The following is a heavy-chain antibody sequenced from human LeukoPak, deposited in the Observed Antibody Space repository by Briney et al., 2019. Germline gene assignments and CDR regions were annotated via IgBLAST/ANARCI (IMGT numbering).Heavy chain of an antibody. CDR1: GGSISSSNW. J-gene: IGHJ4*02. Sequence: PSETLSLTCAVSGGSISSSNWWSWVRQPPGKGLEWIGEIYHSGSTNYNPSLKSRVTILVDKSKNQFSLKLSSVTAADTAVYYCARNGDCSGGSCYQFDYWGQGTLVTVSS. CDR2: IYHSGST. CDR3: ARNGDCSGGSCYQFDY. V-gene: IGHV4-4*02. D-gene: IGHD2-15*01.